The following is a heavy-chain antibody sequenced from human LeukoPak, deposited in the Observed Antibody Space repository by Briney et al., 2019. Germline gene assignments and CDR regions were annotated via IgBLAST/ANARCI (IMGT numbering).Heavy chain of an antibody. J-gene: IGHJ4*02. Sequence: PGGSLRLSCAASGFTFSSYAMSWVRQAPGKGLEWVANIKQDGSEKYYVDSVKGRFTISRDNAKNSLYLQMNSLRAEDTAVYYCASRPLGPAAQYYFDYWGQGTLVTVSS. CDR2: IKQDGSEK. CDR1: GFTFSSYA. V-gene: IGHV3-7*01. D-gene: IGHD2-2*01. CDR3: ASRPLGPAAQYYFDY.